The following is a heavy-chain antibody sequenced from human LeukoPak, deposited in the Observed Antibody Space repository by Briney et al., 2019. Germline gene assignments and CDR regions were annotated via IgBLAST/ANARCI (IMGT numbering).Heavy chain of an antibody. Sequence: GGSLRLSCAASGFTFSSYWMSWVRQAPGKGLEWVANIKQDGSEKYYVDSVKGRFTISRDNAKNSLYLQMNSLRAEDTAAYYCARGLLHWYFDLWGRGTLVTVSS. J-gene: IGHJ2*01. V-gene: IGHV3-7*01. CDR1: GFTFSSYW. CDR2: IKQDGSEK. D-gene: IGHD2-15*01. CDR3: ARGLLHWYFDL.